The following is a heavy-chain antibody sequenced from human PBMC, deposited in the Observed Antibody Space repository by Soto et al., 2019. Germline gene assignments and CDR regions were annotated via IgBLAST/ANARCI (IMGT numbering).Heavy chain of an antibody. Sequence: PGGSLRLSCAASGFTFSSYAMHWVRQAPGKGLEWVAVISYDGSNKYYADSVKGRFTISRDNSKNTLYLQMNSLRAEDTAVYYCARDQGGDYVLYYFDYWGQGTLVTVSS. J-gene: IGHJ4*02. CDR3: ARDQGGDYVLYYFDY. V-gene: IGHV3-30-3*01. CDR1: GFTFSSYA. D-gene: IGHD4-17*01. CDR2: ISYDGSNK.